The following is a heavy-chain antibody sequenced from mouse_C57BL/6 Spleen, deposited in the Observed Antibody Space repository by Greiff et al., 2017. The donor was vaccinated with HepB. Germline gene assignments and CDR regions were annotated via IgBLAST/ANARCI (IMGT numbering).Heavy chain of an antibody. CDR1: GYTFTDYY. D-gene: IGHD2-3*01. CDR2: INPNNGGT. Sequence: VQLQQSGPELVKPGASVKISCKASGYTFTDYYMNWVKQSHGKSLEWIGDINPNNGGTSYNQKFKGKATLTVDKSSSTAYMELRSLTSEDSAVYYCAMGYDGYPEDYWGQGTTLTVSS. J-gene: IGHJ2*01. CDR3: AMGYDGYPEDY. V-gene: IGHV1-26*01.